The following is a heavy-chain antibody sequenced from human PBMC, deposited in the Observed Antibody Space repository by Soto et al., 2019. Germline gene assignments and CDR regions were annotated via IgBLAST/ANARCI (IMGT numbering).Heavy chain of an antibody. CDR3: ARVTELELHAFDI. V-gene: IGHV4-30-2*01. D-gene: IGHD1-7*01. J-gene: IGHJ3*02. CDR2: IYHSGST. CDR1: GGSISSGGYS. Sequence: QLQLQESGSGLVKPSQTLSLTCAVSGGSISSGGYSWSWIRQPPGKGLEWIGYIYHSGSTYYNPSLKRRITVSVDRSKDQFSRKLSSVTAAETAVYYCARVTELELHAFDIWGQGTMVTVSS.